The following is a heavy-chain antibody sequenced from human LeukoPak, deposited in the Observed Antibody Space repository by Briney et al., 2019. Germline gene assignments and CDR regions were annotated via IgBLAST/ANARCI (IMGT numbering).Heavy chain of an antibody. Sequence: GGSLRLSCAASGFTFDDYAMHWVRQAPGKGLEWVSGISWNSGSIGYADSVKGRFTISRDNAKNSLYLQMNSLRAEDTALYYCAKDTSGSYYDDYFDYWGQGTLVTVSS. V-gene: IGHV3-9*01. CDR3: AKDTSGSYYDDYFDY. CDR2: ISWNSGSI. J-gene: IGHJ4*02. D-gene: IGHD1-26*01. CDR1: GFTFDDYA.